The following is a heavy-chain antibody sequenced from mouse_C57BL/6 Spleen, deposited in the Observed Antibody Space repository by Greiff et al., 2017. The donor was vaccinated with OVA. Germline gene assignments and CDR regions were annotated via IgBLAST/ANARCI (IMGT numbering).Heavy chain of an antibody. CDR1: GFNIKDDY. D-gene: IGHD2-5*01. J-gene: IGHJ2*01. Sequence: EVQLQQSGAELVRPGASVKLSCTASGFNIKDDYMHWVKQRPEQGLEWIGWIDPENGDTEYASKFQGKATITADTSSNTAYLQLSSLTSEDTAVYYCTGGYSNLFDYWGQGTTLTVSS. CDR3: TGGYSNLFDY. V-gene: IGHV14-4*01. CDR2: IDPENGDT.